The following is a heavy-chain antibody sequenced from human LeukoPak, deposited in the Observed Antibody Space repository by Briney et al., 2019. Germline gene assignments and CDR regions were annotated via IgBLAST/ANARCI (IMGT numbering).Heavy chain of an antibody. J-gene: IGHJ4*02. D-gene: IGHD5-24*01. CDR2: IYYSGST. V-gene: IGHV4-59*12. CDR3: AREMAN. CDR1: GFTFSSYA. Sequence: PGGSLRLSCAASGFTFSSYAMHWVRQAPGKGLEWIGYIYYSGSTNYNPSLKSRVTISVDTSKNQFSLKLSSVTAADTAVYYCAREMANWGQGTLVTVSS.